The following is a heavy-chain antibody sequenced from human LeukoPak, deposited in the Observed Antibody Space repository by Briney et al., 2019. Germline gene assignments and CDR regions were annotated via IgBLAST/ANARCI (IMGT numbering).Heavy chain of an antibody. V-gene: IGHV4-59*01. J-gene: IGHJ3*02. CDR1: GGSISSYY. CDR2: IFYSGST. Sequence: SETLSLTCTVSGGSISSYYWSGIRKPPGKGLEWIGYIFYSGSTNYNPSLKSRVTISGDTSKNQFSLKLSSVTAADTAVYYCASRTYCGGDCYSLDAFDIWGQGTMVTVSS. CDR3: ASRTYCGGDCYSLDAFDI. D-gene: IGHD2-21*02.